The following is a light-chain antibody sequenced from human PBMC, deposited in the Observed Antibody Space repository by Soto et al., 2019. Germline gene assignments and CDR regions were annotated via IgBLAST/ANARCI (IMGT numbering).Light chain of an antibody. V-gene: IGLV2-23*03. J-gene: IGLJ3*02. CDR3: CSYATGSTFGVL. CDR2: EGT. CDR1: SSVVGSYNL. Sequence: QSVLTQPASVSGSPGQSITLSCTGTSSVVGSYNLVSWYQEHPGKAPKLMIYEGTKRPSGISSRFSGSQSGNTASLTISGLQADDEADYYCCSYATGSTFGVLFGGGTKLTVL.